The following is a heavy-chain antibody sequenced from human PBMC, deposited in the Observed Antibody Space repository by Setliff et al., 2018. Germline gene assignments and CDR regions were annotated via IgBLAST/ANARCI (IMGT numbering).Heavy chain of an antibody. J-gene: IGHJ4*02. V-gene: IGHV3-48*01. Sequence: PGGSLRLSCAASGFTFRSYSMTWVRQAPGKGLEWVSYISSSSSTIYYADSVKGRFTISRDNAKNSLYLQMNSLRAEDTAVYYCARDLRITMVRGVISGGDYWGQGTLVTVSS. CDR3: ARDLRITMVRGVISGGDY. D-gene: IGHD3-10*01. CDR1: GFTFRSYS. CDR2: ISSSSSTI.